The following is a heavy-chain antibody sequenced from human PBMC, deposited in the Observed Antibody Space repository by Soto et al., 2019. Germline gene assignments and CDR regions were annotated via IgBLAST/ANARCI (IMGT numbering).Heavy chain of an antibody. D-gene: IGHD1-1*01. CDR2: IFWNDEK. J-gene: IGHJ4*02. V-gene: IGHV2-5*01. Sequence: QITLKESGPTLVKPTQTLTLTCTFSGFSLSTSGVGVAWVRQPPGQALEWLAFIFWNDEKHYRPSLKSRVTLIQDTSKNQVVLTMTNVEPIDTGTYYCARREGYNSYHFEYWGQGALVTVSS. CDR1: GFSLSTSGVG. CDR3: ARREGYNSYHFEY.